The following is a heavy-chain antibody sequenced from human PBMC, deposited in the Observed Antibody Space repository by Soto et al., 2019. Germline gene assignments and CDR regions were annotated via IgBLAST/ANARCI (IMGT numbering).Heavy chain of an antibody. Sequence: GGSLRLSCAASGFTFSSYWMSWVRQAPGKGLEWVANIKQDGSEKYYVDSGKGRFTISSDNAKNSLYLQMNSLRAEDTAVYYCARVMRMVRGVRYYMDVWGKGTTVTVSS. CDR3: ARVMRMVRGVRYYMDV. V-gene: IGHV3-7*01. J-gene: IGHJ6*03. D-gene: IGHD3-10*01. CDR2: IKQDGSEK. CDR1: GFTFSSYW.